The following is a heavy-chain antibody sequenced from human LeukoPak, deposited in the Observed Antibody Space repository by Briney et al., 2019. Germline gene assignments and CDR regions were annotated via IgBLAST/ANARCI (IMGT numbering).Heavy chain of an antibody. CDR2: MNPNSGNT. CDR3: ATDSSGYDAFDI. D-gene: IGHD3-22*01. J-gene: IGHJ3*02. V-gene: IGHV1-8*01. Sequence: ASVKVSCKASGYTFTSYDINWVRQATGQGLEWMGWMNPNSGNTGYAQKFQGRVTMTRNTSISTACMELSSLRSEDTAVYYCATDSSGYDAFDIWGQGTMVTVSS. CDR1: GYTFTSYD.